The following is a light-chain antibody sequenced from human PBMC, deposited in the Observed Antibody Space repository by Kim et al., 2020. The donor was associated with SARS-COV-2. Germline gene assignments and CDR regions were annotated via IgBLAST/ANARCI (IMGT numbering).Light chain of an antibody. J-gene: IGLJ2*01. CDR2: GKN. Sequence: ALGQKVRITCQGDSLRSYYASWYQQNPGQAPVLVIYGKNNRPSGIPDRFSGSSSGNTASLTITGAQAEDEADYYCNSRDSSGNHLVFGGGTKLTVL. V-gene: IGLV3-19*01. CDR3: NSRDSSGNHLV. CDR1: SLRSYY.